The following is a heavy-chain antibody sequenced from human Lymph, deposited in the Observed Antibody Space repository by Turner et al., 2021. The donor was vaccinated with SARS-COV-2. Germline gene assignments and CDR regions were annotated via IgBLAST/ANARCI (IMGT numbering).Heavy chain of an antibody. V-gene: IGHV3-21*01. J-gene: IGHJ4*02. CDR2: SSSSSSYI. D-gene: IGHD2-2*03. CDR1: GFTFSSYG. Sequence: EVQLVESGGGLVKPGGSWGPPSPASGFTFSSYGMNWARQAPGKGLEWVSSSSSSSSYIYYAESVKGRLTISRDNAKNSLYLQMNSLRAEDTAVYYCARDIWRKSGYCDYWGQGTLVTVSS. CDR3: ARDIWRKSGYCDY.